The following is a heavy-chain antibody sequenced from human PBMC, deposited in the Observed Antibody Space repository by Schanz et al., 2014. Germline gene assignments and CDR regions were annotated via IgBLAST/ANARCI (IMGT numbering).Heavy chain of an antibody. CDR1: GFSFSTYA. D-gene: IGHD5-12*01. CDR2: ILYDGSKT. CDR3: VRIYSGYSGGYLDY. V-gene: IGHV3-30*04. J-gene: IGHJ4*02. Sequence: QVQLVESGGGVVQPGRSLRLSCAASGFSFSTYAMHWVRQAPGKGLEWVAVILYDGSKTYYADSVKGRFTISRDNSKNTLSLQMNSLRAEDPAVYYCVRIYSGYSGGYLDYWGQGTLVTVSS.